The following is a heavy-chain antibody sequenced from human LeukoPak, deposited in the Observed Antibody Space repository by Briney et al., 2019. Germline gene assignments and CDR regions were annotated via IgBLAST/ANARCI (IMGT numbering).Heavy chain of an antibody. CDR2: ISSSSTI. CDR1: GFTFSSYS. V-gene: IGHV3-48*01. CDR3: AREEVIDEYYFDY. J-gene: IGHJ4*02. Sequence: AGGSLRLSCAASGFTFSSYSMNWVRQAPGKGLEWVSYISSSSTIYYADSVKGRFTISRDNAKNSLYLQMNSLRAEDTAVYYCAREEVIDEYYFDYWGQGTLVTVSS.